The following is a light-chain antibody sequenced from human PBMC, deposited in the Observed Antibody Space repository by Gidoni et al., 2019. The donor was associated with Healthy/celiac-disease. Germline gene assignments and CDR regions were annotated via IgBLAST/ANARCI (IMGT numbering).Light chain of an antibody. CDR2: DDS. Sequence: YVPTQPPPVSVPPGKTARITCGGNKVGSKSVHWYQQQPGQAPVLVVDDDSDRPSGIPERFSGSNSGNTATLTISRVEAGDEADYYCQVWDSSSDHRRVFGGGTKLTVL. J-gene: IGLJ3*02. V-gene: IGLV3-21*03. CDR1: KVGSKS. CDR3: QVWDSSSDHRRV.